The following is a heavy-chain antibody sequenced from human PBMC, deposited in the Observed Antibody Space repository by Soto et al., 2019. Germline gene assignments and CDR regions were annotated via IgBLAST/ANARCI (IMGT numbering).Heavy chain of an antibody. CDR2: ISYDGSNK. V-gene: IGHV3-30*18. CDR3: AKDLVVAATPDYYYGMDV. CDR1: GFTFSSYG. D-gene: IGHD2-15*01. J-gene: IGHJ6*01. Sequence: PGGSLRLSCAASGFTFSSYGMHWVRQAPGKGLEWVAVISYDGSNKYYADSVKGRFTISRDNSKNTLYLQMNSLRAEDTAVYYCAKDLVVAATPDYYYGMDVWGQGTTVTVS.